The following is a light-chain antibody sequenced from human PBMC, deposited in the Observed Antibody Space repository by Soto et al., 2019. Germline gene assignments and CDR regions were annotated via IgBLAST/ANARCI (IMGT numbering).Light chain of an antibody. Sequence: DIQMTQSPPSLTASVGDRSTITCLASQSVSTYLNWYQQKPVKSPTLLISLISRRQSGVPSRFSGSGSGTDFTLKINRVEAEDVGTYYCMQALQSLTFGQGTRLEIK. CDR3: MQALQSLT. J-gene: IGKJ5*01. CDR1: QSVSTY. V-gene: IGKV1-39*01. CDR2: LIS.